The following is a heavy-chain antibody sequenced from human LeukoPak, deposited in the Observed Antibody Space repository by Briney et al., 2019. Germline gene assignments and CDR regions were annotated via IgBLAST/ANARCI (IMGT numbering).Heavy chain of an antibody. CDR1: GFTFSTHS. CDR3: ARSDSEYGYGWGAFDI. CDR2: ISSSSSYI. Sequence: GGSLRLSCSASGFTFSTHSMNWVRQAPGKGLEWVSSISSSSSYIYFADSVRGRFTISRDNAKNSLYLQMNSLRAEDTALYYCARSDSEYGYGWGAFDIWGRGTMVTVSS. J-gene: IGHJ3*02. V-gene: IGHV3-21*01. D-gene: IGHD5-18*01.